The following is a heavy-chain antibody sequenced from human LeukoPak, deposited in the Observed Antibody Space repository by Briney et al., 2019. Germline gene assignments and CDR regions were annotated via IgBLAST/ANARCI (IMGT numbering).Heavy chain of an antibody. CDR2: IYYSGST. D-gene: IGHD1-7*01. V-gene: IGHV4-39*07. CDR3: ARQIGTTYYYYYMDV. J-gene: IGHJ6*03. CDR1: GGPISSSSYY. Sequence: PSETLSLTCTVSGGPISSSSYYWGWIRQPPGKGLEWIGSIYYSGSTDYNPSLKSRVTISVDTSKNQFSLKLSSVTAADTAVYYCARQIGTTYYYYYMDVWGKGTTVTVSS.